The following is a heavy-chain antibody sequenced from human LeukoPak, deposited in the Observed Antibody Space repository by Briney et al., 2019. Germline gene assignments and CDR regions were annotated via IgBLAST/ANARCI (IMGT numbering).Heavy chain of an antibody. J-gene: IGHJ4*02. V-gene: IGHV5-51*01. D-gene: IGHD4-17*01. CDR3: AIYGDPTVTPGHY. Sequence: GESLKISCKGSGYSFTSYWIGWVRQMPGKGLEWMGSIYPGDSDTRYSPSFQGQVTISADQSISTAYLQWSSLKASDTAMYYCAIYGDPTVTPGHYWRQGTLVTVPS. CDR1: GYSFTSYW. CDR2: IYPGDSDT.